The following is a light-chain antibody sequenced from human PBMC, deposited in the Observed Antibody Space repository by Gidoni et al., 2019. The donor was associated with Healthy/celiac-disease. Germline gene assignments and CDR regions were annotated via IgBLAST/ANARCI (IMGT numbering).Light chain of an antibody. CDR3: QQYGSSPFT. V-gene: IGKV3-20*01. CDR2: GAS. CDR1: QSVISSY. Sequence: IGLAQSPGTLSLSPGERATLSCRASQSVISSYLAWYQQKPGPAPRLLIYGASSRDTGLPDRFSGSGSGTAFTPPTSSREPEDFAVYYCQQYGSSPFTFGPGTKVDIK. J-gene: IGKJ3*01.